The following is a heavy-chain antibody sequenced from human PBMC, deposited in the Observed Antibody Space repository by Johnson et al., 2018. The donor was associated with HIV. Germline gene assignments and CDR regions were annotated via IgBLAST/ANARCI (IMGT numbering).Heavy chain of an antibody. CDR3: ARGGLATPYF. V-gene: IGHV3-7*03. Sequence: VQLVESGGDLVKPGGSLTLSCAASGFTFSNAWMSWVRQAPGKGLEWVTVISFAGVKKYYVDSVRGRFTISRDNAKNSVYLQMNILRAEDTAVYYCARGGLATPYFWGQGTTVTVSS. J-gene: IGHJ3*01. CDR2: ISFAGVKK. D-gene: IGHD4-23*01. CDR1: GFTFSNAW.